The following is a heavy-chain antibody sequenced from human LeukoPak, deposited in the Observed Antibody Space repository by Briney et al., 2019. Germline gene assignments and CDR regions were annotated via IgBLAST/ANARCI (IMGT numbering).Heavy chain of an antibody. V-gene: IGHV1-8*02. CDR3: ARALSGVIAPDFDY. CDR1: GYTFSDYA. J-gene: IGHJ4*02. D-gene: IGHD2-15*01. CDR2: MTPDNGNT. Sequence: ASVKVSCKASGYTFSDYAIHWVRQATGQGLEWMGWMTPDNGNTGYAQKFQGRVTMTWNTSISTAYMELSSLRSEDTAVYYCARALSGVIAPDFDYWGQGTLVTVFS.